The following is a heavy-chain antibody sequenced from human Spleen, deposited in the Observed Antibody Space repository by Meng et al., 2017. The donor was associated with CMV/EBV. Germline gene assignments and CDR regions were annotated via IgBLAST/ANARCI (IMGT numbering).Heavy chain of an antibody. V-gene: IGHV1-69*04. D-gene: IGHD3-10*01. CDR3: ARVGGYSGNWPDP. CDR1: GDTFSNYA. J-gene: IGHJ5*02. CDR2: IVPILGIV. Sequence: KASGDTFSNYAITWVRQAPGQGLEWMGRIVPILGIVNYAQKFQGRVTMTADKATSTVYMELSSLRSEDTAVFYCARVGGYSGNWPDPWGQGTLVTVSS.